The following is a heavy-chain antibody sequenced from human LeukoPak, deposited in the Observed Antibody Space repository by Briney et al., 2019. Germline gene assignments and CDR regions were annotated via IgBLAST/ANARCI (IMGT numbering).Heavy chain of an antibody. J-gene: IGHJ6*03. Sequence: GGSLRLSCAASGFTFSSYWMHWVRQAPGKGLVWVSRINSDGSSTSYADSVKGRFTISRDNAKNTLYLQMNSLRAEDTAVYYCARANVSPKSLTGYYSYYYYYYMDVWGKGTTVTISS. V-gene: IGHV3-74*01. CDR3: ARANVSPKSLTGYYSYYYYYYMDV. D-gene: IGHD3-9*01. CDR1: GFTFSSYW. CDR2: INSDGSST.